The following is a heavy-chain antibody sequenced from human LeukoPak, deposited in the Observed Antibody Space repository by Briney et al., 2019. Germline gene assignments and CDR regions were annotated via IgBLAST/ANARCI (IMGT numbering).Heavy chain of an antibody. Sequence: PGGSLRLSCAGAGFTFSDYYMSWIRQAPGKGLEWVSYISSSSSYTNYADSVKGRFTISRDNAKNSLYLQMNNLRAEDTAVYYCARGQQWHYYWGQGTLVTVSS. CDR2: ISSSSSYT. D-gene: IGHD6-19*01. J-gene: IGHJ4*02. CDR1: GFTFSDYY. V-gene: IGHV3-11*05. CDR3: ARGQQWHYY.